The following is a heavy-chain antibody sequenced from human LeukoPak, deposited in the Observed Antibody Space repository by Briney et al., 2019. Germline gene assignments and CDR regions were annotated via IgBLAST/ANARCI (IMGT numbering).Heavy chain of an antibody. CDR3: AKDISGIAVAGAGGYFDY. CDR2: IRYDGSNK. V-gene: IGHV3-30*02. J-gene: IGHJ4*02. Sequence: PGGSLRLSCAASGFTFSSYGMHWVRQAPGKGLEWVAFIRYDGSNKYYADSVKGRFTISRDNAKNSLYLQMNSLRAEDTALYYCAKDISGIAVAGAGGYFDYWGQGTLVTVSS. CDR1: GFTFSSYG. D-gene: IGHD6-19*01.